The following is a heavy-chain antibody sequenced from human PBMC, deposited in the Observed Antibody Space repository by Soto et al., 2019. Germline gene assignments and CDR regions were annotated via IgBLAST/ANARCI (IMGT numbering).Heavy chain of an antibody. CDR1: GYSFTKYW. Sequence: PGESLKISCQGSGYSFTKYWIGWVRQMPGKGLEWMAIIYPGDSNTRYSPSFQGQVTISADKSISTAYMQWRSLKASDTAMYYCARTDRYDFWSGYAIGLSGYYGMDVWGQGTTVTVSS. CDR3: ARTDRYDFWSGYAIGLSGYYGMDV. D-gene: IGHD3-3*01. J-gene: IGHJ6*02. V-gene: IGHV5-51*01. CDR2: IYPGDSNT.